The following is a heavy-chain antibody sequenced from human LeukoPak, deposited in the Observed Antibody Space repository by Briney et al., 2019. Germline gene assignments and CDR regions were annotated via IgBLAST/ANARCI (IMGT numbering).Heavy chain of an antibody. D-gene: IGHD6-19*01. CDR2: IYTDGSR. Sequence: SETLSLTCTVSGGSIGSRAYYWSWIRQPARKGLEYIGRIYTDGSRNHNPSLKSRVSISMDTSNNQFSLRVTSVTAADTGVYYCASEGLALAGNFYYWGQGALVTVSS. V-gene: IGHV4-61*02. CDR1: GGSIGSRAYY. CDR3: ASEGLALAGNFYY. J-gene: IGHJ4*02.